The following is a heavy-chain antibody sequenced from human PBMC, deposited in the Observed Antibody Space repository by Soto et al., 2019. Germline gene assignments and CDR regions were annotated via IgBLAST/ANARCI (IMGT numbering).Heavy chain of an antibody. Sequence: QVQLVQSGAEVKKPGSSVKVSCKASGGTFSSYAISWVRQAPGQGLEWMGGIIPISGTANYAQKFQGRVTITEDESTSTAYMELSSLRSEDTAVYYCARSQGSSTSLELYYYYYSGMDVWGQGTTVTVSS. V-gene: IGHV1-69*01. CDR1: GGTFSSYA. CDR2: IIPISGTA. CDR3: ARSQGSSTSLELYYYYYSGMDV. D-gene: IGHD2-2*01. J-gene: IGHJ6*02.